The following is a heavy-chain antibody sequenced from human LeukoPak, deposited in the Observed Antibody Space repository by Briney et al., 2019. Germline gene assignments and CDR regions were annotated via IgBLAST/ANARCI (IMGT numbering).Heavy chain of an antibody. Sequence: GGSLRLSCAASGFTFNEMNWVRQAPGKGLEWVSYISSSGSTIYYADSVKGRFTISRDNAKNSLYLQMSSLRAEDTAVYYCAKDRCSNGIGCYYYYMDVWGKGTTVTISS. CDR3: AKDRCSNGIGCYYYYMDV. V-gene: IGHV3-48*03. CDR1: GFTFNE. J-gene: IGHJ6*03. CDR2: ISSSGSTI. D-gene: IGHD2-8*01.